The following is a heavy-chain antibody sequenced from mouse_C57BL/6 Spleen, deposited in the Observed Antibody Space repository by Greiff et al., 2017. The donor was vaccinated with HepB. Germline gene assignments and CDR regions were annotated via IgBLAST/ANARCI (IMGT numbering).Heavy chain of an antibody. V-gene: IGHV1-78*01. CDR2: IYPRDGST. Sequence: VQLQQSDAELVKPGASVKISCKVSGYTFTDHTIHWMKQRPEQGLEWIGYIYPRDGSTKYNEKCKGKATLTADKSSSTAYMQLNSLTSEDSAVYFCAIKDYYGSSWFAYWGQGTLVTVSA. CDR1: GYTFTDHT. J-gene: IGHJ3*01. CDR3: AIKDYYGSSWFAY. D-gene: IGHD1-1*01.